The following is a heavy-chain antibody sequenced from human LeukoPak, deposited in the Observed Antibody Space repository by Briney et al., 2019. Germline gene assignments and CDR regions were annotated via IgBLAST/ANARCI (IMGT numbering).Heavy chain of an antibody. CDR3: AREYSSSSWYYYYYMDV. J-gene: IGHJ6*03. D-gene: IGHD6-6*01. V-gene: IGHV4-59*12. Sequence: SETLSLTCTVSGGSISSYYWSWIRQPPGKGLEWIGYIYYSGSTNYNPSLKSRVTISVDTSKNQFSLKLSSVTAADTAVYYCAREYSSSSWYYYYYMDVWGKGTTVTVSS. CDR2: IYYSGST. CDR1: GGSISSYY.